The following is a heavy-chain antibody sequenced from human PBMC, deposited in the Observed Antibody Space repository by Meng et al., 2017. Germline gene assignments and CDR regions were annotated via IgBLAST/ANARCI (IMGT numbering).Heavy chain of an antibody. J-gene: IGHJ3*02. D-gene: IGHD3-9*01. V-gene: IGHV1-2*06. CDR3: ARPMSGSFDWATLDGAFDI. Sequence: ASVKVSCKASGYTFTGYYMHWVRQAPGQGLEWMGRINPNSGGINYAQKFQGRVTMARDTSISTAYMELSRLRSDDTAVYYCARPMSGSFDWATLDGAFDIWGQGTMVTVSS. CDR1: GYTFTGYY. CDR2: INPNSGGI.